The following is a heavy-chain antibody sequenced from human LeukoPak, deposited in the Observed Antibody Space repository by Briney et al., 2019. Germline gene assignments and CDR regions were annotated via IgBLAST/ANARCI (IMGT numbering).Heavy chain of an antibody. CDR3: ARGGVVYCSSPNCYRTDF. V-gene: IGHV1-2*02. Sequence: WASVKVSCKASGYTFIGYYIHWVRQAPGQGLEWMGWINPNSGGTNYAQKFQGRVTMARDTSISTVYMELNSLTSDDTAVYYCARGGVVYCSSPNCYRTDFWGQGTLVTVSS. D-gene: IGHD2-2*01. CDR2: INPNSGGT. CDR1: GYTFIGYY. J-gene: IGHJ4*02.